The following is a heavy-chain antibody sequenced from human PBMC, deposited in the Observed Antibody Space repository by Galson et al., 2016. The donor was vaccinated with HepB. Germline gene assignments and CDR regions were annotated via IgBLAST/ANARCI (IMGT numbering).Heavy chain of an antibody. J-gene: IGHJ6*02. CDR1: GFPFNTYG. Sequence: SLRLSCAASGFPFNTYGIHWVRQAPGKGLEWVSSISSGGSSTYYADSVKGRFTISRDNAKNSLYLQMNSLRAEDTAVYYCARGLYGSGSHYYYYGMEFWGQGTTVTVSS. CDR3: ARGLYGSGSHYYYYGMEF. D-gene: IGHD3-10*01. V-gene: IGHV3-21*01. CDR2: ISSGGSST.